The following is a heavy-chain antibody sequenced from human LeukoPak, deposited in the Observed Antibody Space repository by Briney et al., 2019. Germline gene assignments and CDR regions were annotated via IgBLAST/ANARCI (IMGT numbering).Heavy chain of an antibody. Sequence: GGSLRLSCAASGFTFSSYSMNWVRQAPGKGLEWVSSISSSSSYIYYADSVKGRFTISRDNAKNSLYLQMNSLRAEDTAVYYCARERGIRDAFDFWGQGTMVTVSS. CDR2: ISSSSSYI. CDR1: GFTFSSYS. J-gene: IGHJ3*01. V-gene: IGHV3-21*01. D-gene: IGHD1-14*01. CDR3: ARERGIRDAFDF.